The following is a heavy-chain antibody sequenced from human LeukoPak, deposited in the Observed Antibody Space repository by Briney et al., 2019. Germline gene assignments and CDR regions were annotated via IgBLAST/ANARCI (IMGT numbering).Heavy chain of an antibody. CDR2: VCNRDTT. CDR3: SRQIITYNWLDP. J-gene: IGHJ5*02. CDR1: GPSISGYNYC. V-gene: IGHV4-39*01. Sequence: SETLSLTCTVSGPSISGYNYCWGWIRQPPGKGLDWIGIVCNRDTTYYNPSVRSRVTISVDTSKNQFSLMRSSVHAAETALYYCSRQIITYNWLDPWGQGTLVTVSS.